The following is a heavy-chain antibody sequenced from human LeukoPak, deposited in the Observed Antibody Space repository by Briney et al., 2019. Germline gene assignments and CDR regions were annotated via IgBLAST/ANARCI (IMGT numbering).Heavy chain of an antibody. D-gene: IGHD1-1*01. CDR2: IYYTGGT. V-gene: IGHV4-59*01. J-gene: IGHJ4*02. CDR3: ARVGDWNDLVY. Sequence: PSETLSLTCTVSGGSISSYYWSWIRQVPGKGLQWIGYIYYTGGTNYNPSLKSRVTISVDTPKNQFSLKLRSVSAADTAVYYCARVGDWNDLVYWGQGTLVTVSS. CDR1: GGSISSYY.